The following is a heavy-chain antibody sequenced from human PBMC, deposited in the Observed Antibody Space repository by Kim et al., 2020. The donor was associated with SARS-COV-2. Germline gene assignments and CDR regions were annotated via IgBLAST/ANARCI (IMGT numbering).Heavy chain of an antibody. CDR1: GFTFSTYW. J-gene: IGHJ4*02. CDR2: IKGDGSDT. Sequence: GGSLRLSCAASGFTFSTYWMHWVRQVPGKGLVWVSRIKGDGSDTNYADSVKGRFTIFRDNAKNTLYLQMNSLRAEDTALYYCRAVAAGGTSDYWGQGSLVTVSS. V-gene: IGHV3-74*01. D-gene: IGHD6-19*01. CDR3: RAVAAGGTSDY.